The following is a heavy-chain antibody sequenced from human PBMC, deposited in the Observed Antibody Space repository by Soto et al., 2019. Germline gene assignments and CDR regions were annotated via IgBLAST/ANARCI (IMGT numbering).Heavy chain of an antibody. CDR3: AKYDSSSWAYYLDY. V-gene: IGHV3-23*01. CDR1: GFTFSSYA. J-gene: IGHJ4*02. CDR2: ISGSGGST. D-gene: IGHD6-13*01. Sequence: GSLRLSCAASGFTFSSYAMSWVRQAPGKRLEWVSAISGSGGSTYYADSAKGRFTISRDNSKNTLYLQMNSLRAEDTAVYYCAKYDSSSWAYYLDYWGQGTLVTVSS.